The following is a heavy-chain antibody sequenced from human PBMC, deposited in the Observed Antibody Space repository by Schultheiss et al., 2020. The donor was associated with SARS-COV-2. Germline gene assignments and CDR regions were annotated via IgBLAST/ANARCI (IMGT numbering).Heavy chain of an antibody. CDR2: LYTSGST. D-gene: IGHD2-2*02. CDR3: ARGVVVPAAILWGWFDP. Sequence: SQTLSLTCTVSGGSISSYYWSWIRQPAGKGLEWIGRLYTSGSTNYNPSLKSRVTMSVDTSKNQFSLKLSSVTAADTAVYYCARGVVVPAAILWGWFDPWVQGTLVTVSS. J-gene: IGHJ5*02. CDR1: GGSISSYY. V-gene: IGHV4-4*07.